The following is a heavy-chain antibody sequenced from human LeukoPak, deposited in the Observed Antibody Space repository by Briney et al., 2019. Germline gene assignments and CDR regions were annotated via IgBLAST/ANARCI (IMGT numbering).Heavy chain of an antibody. J-gene: IGHJ6*04. CDR3: AELGITMIGGV. V-gene: IGHV3-21*01. CDR2: ITASSTAI. D-gene: IGHD3-10*02. CDR1: GFTFNTYT. Sequence: GGSLRLSCAASGFTFNTYTMNWVRQAPGKGLEWVSSITASSTAIYSADSVKGRFTISRDNAKNSLYLQMNSLRAEDTAVYYCAELGITMIGGVWGKGTTVTISS.